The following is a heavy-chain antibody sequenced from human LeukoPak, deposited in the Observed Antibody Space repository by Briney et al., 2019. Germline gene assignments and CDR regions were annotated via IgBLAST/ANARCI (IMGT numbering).Heavy chain of an antibody. Sequence: PSETLSLTCTVSGGSISSSSYYWGWIRQPLGKGLEWIGSIYYSGSTYYNPSLKSRVTISVDTSKNQFSLKLSSVTAADTAVYYCARRYHYDSSGYYPFDYWGQGTLVTVSS. V-gene: IGHV4-39*01. CDR2: IYYSGST. J-gene: IGHJ4*02. D-gene: IGHD3-22*01. CDR3: ARRYHYDSSGYYPFDY. CDR1: GGSISSSSYY.